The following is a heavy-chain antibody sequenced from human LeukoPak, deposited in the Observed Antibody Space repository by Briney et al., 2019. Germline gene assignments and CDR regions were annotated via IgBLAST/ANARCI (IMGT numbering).Heavy chain of an antibody. Sequence: GESLKISCRGSGYKFTNYWIAGVRQMPGKGLEWMGVIYPDDSDTTYSPSFQGQVTMSVDKSITTAYLHWNTLRASDTAIYYCATLLHSSGYVIWGQGTMITVSS. V-gene: IGHV5-51*01. CDR2: IYPDDSDT. J-gene: IGHJ3*02. CDR3: ATLLHSSGYVI. CDR1: GYKFTNYW. D-gene: IGHD6-25*01.